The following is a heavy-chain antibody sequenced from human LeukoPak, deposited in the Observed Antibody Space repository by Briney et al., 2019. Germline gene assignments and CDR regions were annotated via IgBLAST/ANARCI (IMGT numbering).Heavy chain of an antibody. CDR1: GYSFTNYW. CDR3: ARHRISDYDSGVSWCDP. D-gene: IGHD5-12*01. Sequence: GESLKISCKGSGYSFTNYWIVWVRRMPGRGLEYMGFIYPGDSNTRYSPSFQGQVTISADKSISTAYLQWSSLKASDTAMYYCARHRISDYDSGVSWCDPWGQGTLVTVSS. J-gene: IGHJ5*02. CDR2: IYPGDSNT. V-gene: IGHV5-51*01.